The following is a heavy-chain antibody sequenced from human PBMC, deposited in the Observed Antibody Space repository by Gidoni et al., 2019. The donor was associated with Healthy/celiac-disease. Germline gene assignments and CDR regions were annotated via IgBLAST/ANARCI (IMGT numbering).Heavy chain of an antibody. J-gene: IGHJ6*02. CDR2: INTNTGNP. CDR1: GYPFTSYA. Sequence: QVQLVQSGSELKKPGASVTVSCKASGYPFTSYAMNWVRQAPGQGLEWMGWINTNTGNPTYAQGFTGRFVFSLDTSVSTAYLQICSLKAEDTAVYYCARDKTAAGQIYYYYGMDVWGQGTTVTVSS. D-gene: IGHD6-13*01. V-gene: IGHV7-4-1*01. CDR3: ARDKTAAGQIYYYYGMDV.